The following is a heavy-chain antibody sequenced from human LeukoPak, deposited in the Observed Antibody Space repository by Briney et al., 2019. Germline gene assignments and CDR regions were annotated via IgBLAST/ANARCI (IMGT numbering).Heavy chain of an antibody. CDR3: ARDGYYYGSGSYYNGGFDY. Sequence: SETLSLTCTVSGCSISSYYWSWIRQPAGKGLEWNGRIYTSGSTNYNPSLRSRVTMSVDTSKNQFSLKLSSVTAADTAVYYCARDGYYYGSGSYYNGGFDYWGQGTLVTVSS. CDR2: IYTSGST. V-gene: IGHV4-4*07. CDR1: GCSISSYY. D-gene: IGHD3-10*01. J-gene: IGHJ4*02.